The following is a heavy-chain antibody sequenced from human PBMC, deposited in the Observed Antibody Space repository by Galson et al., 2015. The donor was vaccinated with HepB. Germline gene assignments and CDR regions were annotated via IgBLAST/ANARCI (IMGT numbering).Heavy chain of an antibody. J-gene: IGHJ4*02. CDR2: INPSGGST. CDR3: ARVLAGGSGTRNYGDYAYFDY. D-gene: IGHD4-17*01. CDR1: GYTFTSYY. Sequence: SVKVSCKASGYTFTSYYMHWVRQAPGQGLEWMGIINPSGGSTSYAQKFQGRVTMTRDTSTSTVYMELSSLRSEDTAVYYCARVLAGGSGTRNYGDYAYFDYWGQGTLVTVSS. V-gene: IGHV1-46*03.